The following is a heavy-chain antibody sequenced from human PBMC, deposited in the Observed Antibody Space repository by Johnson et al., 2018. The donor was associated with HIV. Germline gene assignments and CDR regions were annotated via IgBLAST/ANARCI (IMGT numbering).Heavy chain of an antibody. V-gene: IGHV3-64*01. CDR3: ARVPWSLDAFDI. D-gene: IGHD2-15*01. CDR2: ISSNGGST. Sequence: VQLVESGGGLVQPGGSLRLSCAASGFTFSSYGVHWVRQAPGKGLEYVSAISSNGGSTYYAKSVKGRFTISRDNSKNTLYLQMGSLRAEDMAVYYCARVPWSLDAFDIWGQGTMVTVSS. J-gene: IGHJ3*02. CDR1: GFTFSSYG.